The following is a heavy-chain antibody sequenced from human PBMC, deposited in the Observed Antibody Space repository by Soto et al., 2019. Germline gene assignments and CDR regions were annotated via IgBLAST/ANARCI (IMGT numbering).Heavy chain of an antibody. CDR1: GFSFTAYS. D-gene: IGHD1-1*01. CDR3: AREKTAWPLAYGLDV. CDR2: ISTRGDI. J-gene: IGHJ6*02. V-gene: IGHV3-21*01. Sequence: EVQLVESGGGLVKPGGSLRLSCAASGFSFTAYSMNWVRQAPGKGLEWVSSISTRGDIYYSDSVRGRFTISRDNAKNSLSLQMNSLRAEDTAVYYCAREKTAWPLAYGLDVWGQGTTVTVSS.